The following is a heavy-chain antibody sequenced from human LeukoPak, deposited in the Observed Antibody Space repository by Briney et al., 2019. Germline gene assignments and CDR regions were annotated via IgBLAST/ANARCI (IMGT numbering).Heavy chain of an antibody. CDR3: AKGVAVAGGDYFDF. V-gene: IGHV3-30*18. J-gene: IGHJ4*02. CDR1: GFTFSSYG. D-gene: IGHD6-19*01. Sequence: GGSLRLSCAASGFTFSSYGMHWVRQAPGKGLEWVAVISYDGSNKYYADSVKGRFTISRDNSKNTLYLQMNSLRAEDTAVYYCAKGVAVAGGDYFDFWGQGTLVTVSS. CDR2: ISYDGSNK.